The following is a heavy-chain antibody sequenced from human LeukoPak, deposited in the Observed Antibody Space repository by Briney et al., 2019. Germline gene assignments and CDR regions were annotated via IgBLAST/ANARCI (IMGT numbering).Heavy chain of an antibody. V-gene: IGHV3-30*18. CDR3: AKGYSYGSY. CDR2: ISYDGSNK. Sequence: GGSLRLSCAASGFTFSSYGMHWVRLAPGKGLEWVAVISYDGSNKYYADSVKGRFTISRDNSKNTLYLQMNSLRAEDTAVYYCAKGYSYGSYWGQGTLVTVSS. J-gene: IGHJ4*02. CDR1: GFTFSSYG. D-gene: IGHD5-18*01.